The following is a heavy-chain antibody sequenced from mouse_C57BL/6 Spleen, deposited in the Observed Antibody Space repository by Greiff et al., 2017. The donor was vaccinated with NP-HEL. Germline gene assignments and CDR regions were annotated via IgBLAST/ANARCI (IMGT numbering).Heavy chain of an antibody. CDR3: ARRRPPYAMDD. CDR1: GYTFTSYW. CDR2: IDPSDSYT. J-gene: IGHJ4*01. V-gene: IGHV1-69*01. Sequence: QVQLQQPGAELVMPGASVKLSCKASGYTFTSYWMHWVKQSPGQGLEWIGEIDPSDSYTNYNQKFKGKSTLTVDKSSSTAYLQLTSLTSEDAAVYYCARRRPPYAMDDWGQGTSVTVSS.